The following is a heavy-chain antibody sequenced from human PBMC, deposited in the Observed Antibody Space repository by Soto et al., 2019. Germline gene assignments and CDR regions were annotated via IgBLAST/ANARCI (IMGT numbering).Heavy chain of an antibody. CDR3: AKDGSDWSSPRFFDY. CDR1: EFTFSSYV. CDR2: ISGSGGNT. J-gene: IGHJ4*02. D-gene: IGHD6-19*01. V-gene: IGHV3-23*01. Sequence: GGSLRLSCAASEFTFSSYVMSWVRQAPGKGLEWVSAISGSGGNTYYAGSVKGRFTISRDNSKNTLYLQMNSLRAEDTAVYYCAKDGSDWSSPRFFDYWGQGTLVTVSS.